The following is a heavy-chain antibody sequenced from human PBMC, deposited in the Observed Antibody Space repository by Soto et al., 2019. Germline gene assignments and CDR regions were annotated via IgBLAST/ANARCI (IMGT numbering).Heavy chain of an antibody. D-gene: IGHD3-9*01. Sequence: GESLKISCKGSGYSFTTYWIGWVRQMPGKGLEWLGIIYPGDSDTRYSPSFQGQVTISADKSISTAYLQWNSLRASDTAMYYCARLREYDILTGYYPNCFDYWGQGTLVTVSS. J-gene: IGHJ4*02. V-gene: IGHV5-51*01. CDR2: IYPGDSDT. CDR1: GYSFTTYW. CDR3: ARLREYDILTGYYPNCFDY.